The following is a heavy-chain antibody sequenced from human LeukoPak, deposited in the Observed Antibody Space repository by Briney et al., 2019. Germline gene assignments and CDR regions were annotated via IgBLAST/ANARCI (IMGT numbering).Heavy chain of an antibody. J-gene: IGHJ4*02. D-gene: IGHD3-10*01. Sequence: SETLSLTCTVSGGSISSYYWSWIRQPPGKGLEWIGYIYYSGSTNYNPSLKSRVTISVDTSKNQFSLKLSSVTAADTAVYYYASIWGSGSYRNGVDYWGQGTLVTVSS. CDR3: ASIWGSGSYRNGVDY. V-gene: IGHV4-59*08. CDR1: GGSISSYY. CDR2: IYYSGST.